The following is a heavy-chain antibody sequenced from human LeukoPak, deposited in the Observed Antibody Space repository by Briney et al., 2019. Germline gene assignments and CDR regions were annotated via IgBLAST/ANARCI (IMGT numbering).Heavy chain of an antibody. CDR1: GGSIRNNNYY. Sequence: SETLSLTCTVSGGSIRNNNYYWGWIRQPPGKGLEWIGSMYYSGSTYYNPSLKSRVTILGDTSMKQFSLKLTSVTAADTAVYYCARDYKSRGSNDAFDIWGQGTMVTVSS. V-gene: IGHV4-39*07. CDR3: ARDYKSRGSNDAFDI. CDR2: MYYSGST. J-gene: IGHJ3*02. D-gene: IGHD1-14*01.